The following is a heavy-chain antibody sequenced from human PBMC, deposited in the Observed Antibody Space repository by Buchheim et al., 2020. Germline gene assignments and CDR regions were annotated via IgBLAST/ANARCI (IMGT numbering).Heavy chain of an antibody. D-gene: IGHD5-12*01. Sequence: QVQLVESGGGVVQPGRSLRLSCAASGFTFSSYGMHWVRQAPGKGLEWVAVIWYDGSNKYYADSVKGRFTISRDNSKNTLYRKMNSLRAEATAVYYCGRDWGGYAFDYWGQGTL. CDR3: GRDWGGYAFDY. V-gene: IGHV3-33*01. CDR2: IWYDGSNK. J-gene: IGHJ4*02. CDR1: GFTFSSYG.